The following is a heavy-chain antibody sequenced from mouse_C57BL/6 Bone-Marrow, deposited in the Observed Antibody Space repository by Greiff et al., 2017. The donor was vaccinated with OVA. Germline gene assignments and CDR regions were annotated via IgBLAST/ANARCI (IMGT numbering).Heavy chain of an antibody. Sequence: QVQLQQPGAELVKPGASVKLSCKASGYTLTSYWMQWVKQRPGQGLEWIGEIDPSDSYTNYNQKFKGKATLTVDTSSSTAYMQLSSLTSEDSAVYYCARLEGRGYFDVWGTGTTVTVSS. CDR2: IDPSDSYT. CDR3: ARLEGRGYFDV. J-gene: IGHJ1*03. CDR1: GYTLTSYW. D-gene: IGHD3-3*01. V-gene: IGHV1-50*01.